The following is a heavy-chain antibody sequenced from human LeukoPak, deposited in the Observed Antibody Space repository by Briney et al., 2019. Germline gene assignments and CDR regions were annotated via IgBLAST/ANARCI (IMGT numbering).Heavy chain of an antibody. CDR3: ARGPRYSSSSYYFDY. J-gene: IGHJ4*02. Sequence: GGSLRLSCAASGFTFSSYAMHWVRQAPGKGLEYVSAISSNGGSTYYANSVKGRFTISRGNSKNTLYLQMGSLRAEDMAVYYCARGPRYSSSSYYFDYWGQGTLVTVSS. V-gene: IGHV3-64*01. D-gene: IGHD6-6*01. CDR1: GFTFSSYA. CDR2: ISSNGGST.